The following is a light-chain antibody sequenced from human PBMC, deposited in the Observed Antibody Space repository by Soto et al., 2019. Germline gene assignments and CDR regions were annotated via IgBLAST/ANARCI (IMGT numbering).Light chain of an antibody. J-gene: IGLJ2*01. Sequence: QSVLTQPPSVSAAPGQKVTISCSGSSSNIGNNYVSWYQQLPGTAPKLLIYDNNKRPSGIPDRFSGSKSGTSGTLDITGLQTGDEADYYCATWDYSLTEDVFGGGTKLTVL. CDR3: ATWDYSLTEDV. CDR2: DNN. V-gene: IGLV1-51*01. CDR1: SSNIGNNY.